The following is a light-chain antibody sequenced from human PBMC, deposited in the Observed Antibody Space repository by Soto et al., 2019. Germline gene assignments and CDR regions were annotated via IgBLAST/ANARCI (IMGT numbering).Light chain of an antibody. V-gene: IGKV1-5*01. Sequence: DIQMTQSPSTLSASVGDRVTITCRASQSITLSLAWYQQKPGKAPKLLIYHASSLESGVPSRFSGSGSGTEFTLTISGLQPDDFATYYCQQYHFYWTFGQGTKVEIK. CDR3: QQYHFYWT. J-gene: IGKJ1*01. CDR2: HAS. CDR1: QSITLS.